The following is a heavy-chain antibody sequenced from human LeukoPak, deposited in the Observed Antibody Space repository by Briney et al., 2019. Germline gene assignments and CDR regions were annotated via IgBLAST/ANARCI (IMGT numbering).Heavy chain of an antibody. CDR3: ARIYGDYYFDY. D-gene: IGHD4-17*01. CDR2: INHSGST. J-gene: IGHJ4*02. CDR1: GGSFSGYY. V-gene: IGHV4-34*01. Sequence: SETPSLTCVVYGGSFSGYYWSWIRQPPGKGLEWIGEINHSGSTNYNPSLKSRVTISVDTSKNQFSLKLSSVTAADTAVYYCARIYGDYYFDYWGQGTLVTVSS.